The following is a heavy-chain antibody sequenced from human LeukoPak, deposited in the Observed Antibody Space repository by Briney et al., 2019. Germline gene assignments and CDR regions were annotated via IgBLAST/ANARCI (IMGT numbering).Heavy chain of an antibody. D-gene: IGHD3-22*01. J-gene: IGHJ4*02. V-gene: IGHV1-2*02. Sequence: GASVKVSCKASGYTFTGYSMHWVRQAPGQGLEWMGWINPNSGGTNYAQKFQGRVTMTRDTSISTAYMELSRLRSDDTAVYYCARETYDSSGSVDYWGQGTLVTVSS. CDR2: INPNSGGT. CDR1: GYTFTGYS. CDR3: ARETYDSSGSVDY.